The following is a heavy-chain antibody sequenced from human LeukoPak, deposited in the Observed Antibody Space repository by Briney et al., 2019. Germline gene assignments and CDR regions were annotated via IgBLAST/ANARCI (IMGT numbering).Heavy chain of an antibody. CDR2: IFYSGST. D-gene: IGHD4-17*01. Sequence: PSETLSLTCTVSGASLSAYYWSWIRQPPGKGLEWIGYIFYSGSTNYNPSLSSRVTISVDLPKNQFSLKLDSVTAADTAIYYCARQHYGLDYWAKGTLFTVSS. V-gene: IGHV4-59*08. CDR3: ARQHYGLDY. J-gene: IGHJ4*02. CDR1: GASLSAYY.